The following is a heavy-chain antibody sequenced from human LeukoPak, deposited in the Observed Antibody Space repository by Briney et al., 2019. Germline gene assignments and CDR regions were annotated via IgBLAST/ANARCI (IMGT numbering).Heavy chain of an antibody. Sequence: ASVKVSCKACVYTFTSHGISWVRQAPGQGLEWMGWISAYIGNTNYAQKLPGRVTMTTDTSTRTAYLERRSLSSDDTSVYYCARTDSVKTFDIWGQGTMVTVSS. D-gene: IGHD5/OR15-5a*01. CDR2: ISAYIGNT. V-gene: IGHV1-18*01. J-gene: IGHJ3*02. CDR3: ARTDSVKTFDI. CDR1: VYTFTSHG.